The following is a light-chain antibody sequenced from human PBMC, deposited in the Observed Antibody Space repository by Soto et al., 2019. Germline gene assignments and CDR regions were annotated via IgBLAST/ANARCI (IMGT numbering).Light chain of an antibody. CDR2: GAS. Sequence: EVVLTQSPGTLSLSPGERATLSCRASQSVTTTYLAWYQQKPGQAPRLLIYGASSRATGIPDRFSGSGSGTDFTLTISRLEPEDFAVYYCQQHGNSPWTLGQGTKVDI. J-gene: IGKJ1*01. CDR1: QSVTTTY. CDR3: QQHGNSPWT. V-gene: IGKV3-20*01.